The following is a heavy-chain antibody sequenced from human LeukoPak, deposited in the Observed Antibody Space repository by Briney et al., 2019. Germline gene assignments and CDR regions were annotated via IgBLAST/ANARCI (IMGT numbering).Heavy chain of an antibody. CDR2: ISSSSSYI. Sequence: GGSLRLSCAASGFTFTTYAMSWVRQAPGKGLEWVSSISSSSSYIYYADSVKGRFTISRDNAKNSLYLQMNSLRAEDTAVYFCAREFHYYFESSGPLEYWGQGTLVTVSS. CDR3: AREFHYYFESSGPLEY. V-gene: IGHV3-21*01. CDR1: GFTFTTYA. D-gene: IGHD3-22*01. J-gene: IGHJ4*02.